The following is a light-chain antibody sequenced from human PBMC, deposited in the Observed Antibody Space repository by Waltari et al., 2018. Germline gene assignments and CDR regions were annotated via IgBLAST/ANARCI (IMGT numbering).Light chain of an antibody. CDR2: DAS. CDR3: QKYGTLPAT. J-gene: IGKJ1*01. Sequence: EIVLTQSPGTLSLSPGERATLSCRASQSVSRWLAWYQQKPGQAPRLLICDASTRATDISDRFSGSGSGTDFSLTISRLEPEDFAVYYCQKYGTLPATFGQGTKVEIK. V-gene: IGKV3-20*01. CDR1: QSVSRW.